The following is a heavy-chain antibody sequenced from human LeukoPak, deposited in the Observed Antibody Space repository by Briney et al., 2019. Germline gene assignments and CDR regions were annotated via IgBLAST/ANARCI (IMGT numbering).Heavy chain of an antibody. CDR3: ARSRGWLQSHPLGY. CDR2: IHHSGST. J-gene: IGHJ4*02. CDR1: GGSFSGYY. Sequence: KSSETLSLTCAVYGGSFSGYYWSWIRQPPGKGLEWIGEIHHSGSTNYNPSLKSRVTISVDTSKNQFSLKLSSVTAADTAVYYCARSRGWLQSHPLGYWGQGTLVTVSS. D-gene: IGHD5-24*01. V-gene: IGHV4-34*01.